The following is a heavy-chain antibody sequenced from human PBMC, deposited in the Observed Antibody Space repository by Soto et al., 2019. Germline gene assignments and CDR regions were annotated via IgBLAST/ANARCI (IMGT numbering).Heavy chain of an antibody. V-gene: IGHV4-59*01. J-gene: IGHJ6*02. CDR2: IFYSGST. Sequence: SETMSLTCTVSGGSISPYYWSWIRQAPGKGLEWIGYIFYSGSTDYNPSLKSRVTMSVDTSKNQFSLKLNFVTAADTAVYYCARDVGRFLGRMDACGDGASSTV. D-gene: IGHD3-3*01. CDR3: ARDVGRFLGRMDA. CDR1: GGSISPYY.